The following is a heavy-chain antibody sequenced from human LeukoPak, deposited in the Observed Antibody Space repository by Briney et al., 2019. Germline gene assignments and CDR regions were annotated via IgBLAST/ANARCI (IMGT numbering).Heavy chain of an antibody. D-gene: IGHD4-17*01. J-gene: IGHJ4*02. CDR3: ARDSGDYGDFAYFDY. CDR1: GFTFSSYA. Sequence: GGSLRLSCAASGFTFSSYAMHWVRQAPGKGLEWVAVISYDGSNKYYADSVKGRFTISRDNSKNTLYLQMNSLRAEDTAVYYCARDSGDYGDFAYFDYWGQGTLVTVSS. V-gene: IGHV3-30-3*01. CDR2: ISYDGSNK.